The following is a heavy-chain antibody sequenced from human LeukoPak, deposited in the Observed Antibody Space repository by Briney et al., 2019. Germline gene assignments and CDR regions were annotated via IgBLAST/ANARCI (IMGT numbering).Heavy chain of an antibody. CDR1: GYTFTSYD. CDR2: MNPNSGNT. Sequence: GASVKVPCKASGYTFTSYDINWVRQATGQGLEWMGWMNPNSGNTGYAQKFQGRVTMTRNTSISTAYMELSSLRSEDTAVYYCAINDNSRRYFQYWGQGTLVTVSS. V-gene: IGHV1-8*01. D-gene: IGHD1-26*01. J-gene: IGHJ1*01. CDR3: AINDNSRRYFQY.